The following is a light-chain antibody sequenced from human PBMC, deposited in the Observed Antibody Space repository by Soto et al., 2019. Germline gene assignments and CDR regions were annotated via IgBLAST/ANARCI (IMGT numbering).Light chain of an antibody. V-gene: IGKV1-33*01. CDR3: QQYDNVPIT. CDR1: QHIRNY. J-gene: IGKJ5*01. Sequence: DIQMTQSPSYLSASVGDRVTSTCRASQHIRNYLNWYQQKPGKAPNLLIYDASSLQRGVPSRFSGSGSGTDFTFTINSLQPEDIATYYCQQYDNVPITFGQGTQLEIK. CDR2: DAS.